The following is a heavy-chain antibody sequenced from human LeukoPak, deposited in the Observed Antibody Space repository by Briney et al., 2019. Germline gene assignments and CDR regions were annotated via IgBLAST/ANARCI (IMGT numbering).Heavy chain of an antibody. CDR1: GGSFSGYY. CDR3: ARSRLRKFDY. V-gene: IGHV4-34*01. D-gene: IGHD1-14*01. J-gene: IGHJ4*02. Sequence: SETLSLTCAVYGGSFSGYYWSWIRQPPGKGLEWIGEINHSGSTNYNPSLKSRVTISVDTSKNQFSLKLSSVTAADTAVCYCARSRLRKFDYWGQGTLVTVSS. CDR2: INHSGST.